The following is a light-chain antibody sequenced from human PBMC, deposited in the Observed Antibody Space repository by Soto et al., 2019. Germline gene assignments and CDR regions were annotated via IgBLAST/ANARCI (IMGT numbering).Light chain of an antibody. CDR3: QQYGSSPWT. CDR1: QSVSSNY. J-gene: IGKJ1*01. V-gene: IGKV3-20*01. CDR2: GAS. Sequence: ENVLTPAPGTPFLSPREKTNPPPRASQSVSSNYLAWYQQKPGQAPRPLIYGASSRATGIPDRFSGSGAGTDFTLTISRLEPEDFAVYYCQQYGSSPWTFGQGTKV.